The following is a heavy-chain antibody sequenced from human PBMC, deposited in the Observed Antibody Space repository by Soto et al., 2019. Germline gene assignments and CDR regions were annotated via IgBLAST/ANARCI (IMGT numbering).Heavy chain of an antibody. V-gene: IGHV3-23*01. J-gene: IGHJ4*02. D-gene: IGHD3-22*01. CDR1: GFTFSSYA. Sequence: GGSLRLSSAASGFTFSSYAMSWVRQAPGKGLEWVSAISGSGGSTYYADSVKGRFTISRDNSKNTLYLQMNSLRAEDTAVYYCAKDTRRYYYDSSGSGPFDYWGQGTLVTVSS. CDR3: AKDTRRYYYDSSGSGPFDY. CDR2: ISGSGGST.